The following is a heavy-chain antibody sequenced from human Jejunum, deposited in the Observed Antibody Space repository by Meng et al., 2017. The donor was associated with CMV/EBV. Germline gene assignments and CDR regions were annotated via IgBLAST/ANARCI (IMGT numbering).Heavy chain of an antibody. CDR3: ARGSIFVSFDS. CDR2: IHDTGRT. V-gene: IGHV4-30-4*08. Sequence: QVRLQESCPGLVKPSQTLFPTCSVSVGSIGSGYYYWSWIRQPPGKGLEWIGYIHDTGRTYYNPSLKSRVDISLGTSRNHFSLTLSSVTAEDTAVYFCARGSIFVSFDSWGQGTLVTVSS. D-gene: IGHD3-3*01. J-gene: IGHJ4*02. CDR1: VGSIGSGYYY.